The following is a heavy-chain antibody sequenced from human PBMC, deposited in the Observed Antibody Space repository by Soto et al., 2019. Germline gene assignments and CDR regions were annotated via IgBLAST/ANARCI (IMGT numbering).Heavy chain of an antibody. CDR1: GGTFSSYA. D-gene: IGHD2-2*01. CDR2: IIPIFGTA. Sequence: ASVKVSCKASGGTFSSYAISWVRQAPGQGLEWMGGIIPIFGTANYAQKFQGRVTITADESTSTAYMELSSLRSEDTAVYYCAREGICSSTSCPTSPWFDPWGQGTLVTVPQ. V-gene: IGHV1-69*13. J-gene: IGHJ5*02. CDR3: AREGICSSTSCPTSPWFDP.